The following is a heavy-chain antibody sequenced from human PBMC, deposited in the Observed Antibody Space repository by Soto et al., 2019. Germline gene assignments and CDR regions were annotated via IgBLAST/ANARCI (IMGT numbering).Heavy chain of an antibody. CDR3: AARRYCSGGTCPDYFDY. CDR1: GGTFSSYA. D-gene: IGHD2-15*01. Sequence: QVQLVQSGAEVKKPGSSVKVSCKDSGGTFSSYAISWVRQAPGQGLEWMGGIIPIFGTASYAQKFQGRVTITADESTSAAYMELSSLRSDDTAVYYCAARRYCSGGTCPDYFDYWGPGTLVTVSS. CDR2: IIPIFGTA. J-gene: IGHJ4*02. V-gene: IGHV1-69*01.